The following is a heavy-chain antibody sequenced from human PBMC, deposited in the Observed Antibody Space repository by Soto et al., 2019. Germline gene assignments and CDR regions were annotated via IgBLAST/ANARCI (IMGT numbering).Heavy chain of an antibody. CDR1: GGSFSGYY. CDR3: AREGEGDGYNADFDY. V-gene: IGHV4-34*01. J-gene: IGHJ4*02. Sequence: SETLSLTCAVYGGSFSGYYWSWIRQPPGKGLEWIGEINHSGSTNYNPSLKSRVTISVDTSKNQFSLKLSSVTAADTAVYYCAREGEGDGYNADFDYWGQGTLVTVSS. CDR2: INHSGST. D-gene: IGHD5-12*01.